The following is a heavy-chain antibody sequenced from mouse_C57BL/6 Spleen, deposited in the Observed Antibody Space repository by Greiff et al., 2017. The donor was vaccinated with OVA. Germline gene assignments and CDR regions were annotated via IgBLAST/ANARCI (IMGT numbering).Heavy chain of an antibody. J-gene: IGHJ4*01. D-gene: IGHD1-1*01. V-gene: IGHV2-6-1*01. CDR2: IWSDGST. Sequence: QVQLQQSGPGLVAPSQSLSITCTVSGFSLTSYGVHWVRQPPGKGLEWLVVIWSDGSTTYNSALKSRLSISKDNSKSQVFLKMNSLQTDDTAMYYCARHAFITTVVDAMDYWGQGTSVTVSS. CDR1: GFSLTSYG. CDR3: ARHAFITTVVDAMDY.